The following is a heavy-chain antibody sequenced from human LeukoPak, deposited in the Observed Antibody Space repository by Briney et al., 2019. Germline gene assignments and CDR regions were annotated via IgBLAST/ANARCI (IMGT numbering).Heavy chain of an antibody. D-gene: IGHD4-11*01. J-gene: IGHJ6*03. Sequence: GGSLRLSRAASGLTFDDHGMNWVRPAPGKGLQWGSAINWNGDSTSYADSVKGRFTISRDNAKNSLYLQMNSLRAEDTALYYCAREKVTTDNYYYMDVWGKGTTVTVSS. CDR1: GLTFDDHG. CDR3: AREKVTTDNYYYMDV. V-gene: IGHV3-20*04. CDR2: INWNGDST.